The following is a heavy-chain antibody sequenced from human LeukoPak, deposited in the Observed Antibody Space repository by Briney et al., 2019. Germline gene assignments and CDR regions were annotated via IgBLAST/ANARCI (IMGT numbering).Heavy chain of an antibody. V-gene: IGHV3-30*02. D-gene: IGHD6-13*01. CDR3: ATTAAGMRYFQH. Sequence: AGGSLRLSCAASGFTFSSYGMHWVRQAPGKGLEWVAFIRYDGSNKYYADSVKGRFTISRDNSKNTLYLQMNSLRAEDTAVYYCATTAAGMRYFQHWGQGTLVTVSS. CDR2: IRYDGSNK. J-gene: IGHJ1*01. CDR1: GFTFSSYG.